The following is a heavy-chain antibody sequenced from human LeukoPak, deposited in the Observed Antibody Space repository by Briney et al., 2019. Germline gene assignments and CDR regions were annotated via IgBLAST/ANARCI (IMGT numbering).Heavy chain of an antibody. Sequence: GSLRLSCAASGFTFRDFWMHWVRQAPGKGLEWVANINQDGSEKYYVDSVKGRFTISRDTAKNSLDLQMNNLRAEDTAVYYCARDRGYTSFDYWGQGTLVTVSS. V-gene: IGHV3-7*01. D-gene: IGHD5-18*01. CDR1: GFTFRDFW. CDR3: ARDRGYTSFDY. J-gene: IGHJ4*02. CDR2: INQDGSEK.